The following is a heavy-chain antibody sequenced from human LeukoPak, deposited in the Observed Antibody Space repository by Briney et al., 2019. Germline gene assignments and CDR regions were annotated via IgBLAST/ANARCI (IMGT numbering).Heavy chain of an antibody. CDR3: AKDRSSRYDFWSGSFSHYYYYYMDV. Sequence: GGSLRLSCAASGFTFSSYAMSWVRQAPGKGLEWVSAISGGSADYADSVKGRFSISIDISKNTLYLQMNSLRAGDTAVYYCAKDRSSRYDFWSGSFSHYYYYYMDVWGKGTTVTVSS. CDR2: ISGGSA. V-gene: IGHV3-23*01. D-gene: IGHD3-3*01. CDR1: GFTFSSYA. J-gene: IGHJ6*03.